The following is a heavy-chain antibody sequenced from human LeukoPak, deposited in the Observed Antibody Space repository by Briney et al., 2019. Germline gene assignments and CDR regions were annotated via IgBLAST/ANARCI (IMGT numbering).Heavy chain of an antibody. CDR2: ISSSGNPT. CDR1: GFTFSDYH. D-gene: IGHD3-10*01. V-gene: IGHV3-11*01. Sequence: GGSLRLSCTASGFTFSDYHMSWIRQAPGRGLEWVSYISSSGNPTHYADSVRGRFTISRDNAKNSLYLHMNSLRAEDAVVYYCARSTDGSGSYYYYGMDVWGQGTTVTVSS. J-gene: IGHJ6*02. CDR3: ARSTDGSGSYYYYGMDV.